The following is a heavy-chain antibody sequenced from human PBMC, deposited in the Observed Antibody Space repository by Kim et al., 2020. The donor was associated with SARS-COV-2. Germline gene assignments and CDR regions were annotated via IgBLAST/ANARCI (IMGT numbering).Heavy chain of an antibody. D-gene: IGHD1-26*01. J-gene: IGHJ4*02. V-gene: IGHV3-30*04. CDR3: ARDLSHGVGASGY. CDR1: GFTFSSYA. CDR2: ISYDGSNK. Sequence: GGSLRLSCAASGFTFSSYAMHWVRQAPGKGLEWVAVISYDGSNKYYADSVKGRFTISRDNSKNTLYLQMNSLRAEDTAVYYCARDLSHGVGASGYWGQGTLVTVSS.